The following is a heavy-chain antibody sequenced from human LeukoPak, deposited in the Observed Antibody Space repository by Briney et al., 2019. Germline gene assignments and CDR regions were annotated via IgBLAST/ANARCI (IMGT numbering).Heavy chain of an antibody. CDR3: AKARILSAGADASDI. D-gene: IGHD2/OR15-2a*01. V-gene: IGHV3-23*01. Sequence: TGGSLRLSCAASGFTFSNYVMNWVRQAPGKGLEWVSGISGSGVSTYYADSVRGRFTISRDKSKNTLHLQMNSLRAEDTAVYYCAKARILSAGADASDIWGQGTMVTVSS. CDR1: GFTFSNYV. CDR2: ISGSGVST. J-gene: IGHJ3*02.